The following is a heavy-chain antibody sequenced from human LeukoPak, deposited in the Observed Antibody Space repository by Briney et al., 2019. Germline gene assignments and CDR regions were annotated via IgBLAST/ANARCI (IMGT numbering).Heavy chain of an antibody. V-gene: IGHV3-23*01. CDR1: GFTFSNNP. CDR3: ATTKQARRYFDY. CDR2: ISGSGGNT. J-gene: IGHJ4*02. D-gene: IGHD1-1*01. Sequence: GGSLRLSCVGSGFTFSNNPLSWVRQAPGKGLEWVSAISGSGGNTYYADSVRGRFAISRDNSKNTLFLQMNTLRADDTAVYYCATTKQARRYFDYWGQGTLVTVSS.